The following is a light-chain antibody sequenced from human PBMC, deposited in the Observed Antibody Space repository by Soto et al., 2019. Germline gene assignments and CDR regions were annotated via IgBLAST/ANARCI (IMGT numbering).Light chain of an antibody. CDR1: SSDVGSYNL. CDR3: CSYASSSTYV. V-gene: IGLV2-23*01. Sequence: QSALTQPASVSGSPGQSIPISCTGTSSDVGSYNLVSWYQQHPGKAPKLMIYEGTKRPSGVSDRFSGSRSGNTASLTISGLQAEDEADYYCCSYASSSTYVFGTGTKLTVL. J-gene: IGLJ1*01. CDR2: EGT.